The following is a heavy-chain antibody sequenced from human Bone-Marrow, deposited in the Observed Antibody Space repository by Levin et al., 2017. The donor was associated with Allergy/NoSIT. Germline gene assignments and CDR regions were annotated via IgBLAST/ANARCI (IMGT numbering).Heavy chain of an antibody. J-gene: IGHJ5*01. D-gene: IGHD2-2*01. V-gene: IGHV4-59*08. CDR1: GASISSFY. CDR3: ARQAVPAAMNGFDS. Sequence: SETLSLTCTVSGASISSFYWSWIRQPPGKGLEWIGYIYYSGSTNYSPSLKSRVSMSAAMSRNQVYLTMSSVTAADRAVYYCARQAVPAAMNGFDSWGQGTLVTVSS. CDR2: IYYSGST.